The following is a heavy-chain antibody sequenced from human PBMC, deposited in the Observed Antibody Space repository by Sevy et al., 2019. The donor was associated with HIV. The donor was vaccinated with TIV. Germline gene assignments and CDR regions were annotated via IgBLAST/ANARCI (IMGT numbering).Heavy chain of an antibody. CDR2: INSDGSST. J-gene: IGHJ6*02. V-gene: IGHV3-74*01. Sequence: GGSLRLSCAASGFTFSSYWMHWVRQAPGKGLVWVSRINSDGSSTSYADSVKGRFTISRDNAKNTLYLQMNSLRAEDTAVYYCARGSGYYDFWSGYYTYYYYGMDVWGQRTTVTVSS. CDR3: ARGSGYYDFWSGYYTYYYYGMDV. D-gene: IGHD3-3*01. CDR1: GFTFSSYW.